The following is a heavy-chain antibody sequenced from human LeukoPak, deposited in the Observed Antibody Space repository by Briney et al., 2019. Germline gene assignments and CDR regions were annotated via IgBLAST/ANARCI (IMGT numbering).Heavy chain of an antibody. D-gene: IGHD3-9*01. CDR1: GGSISSSSYY. CDR2: IYYSGST. Sequence: SETLSLTCTVSGGSISSSSYYWGWIRQPPGKGLEWIGSIYYSGSTYYNPSLKSRVTISVDTSKNQFSLKLSSVTAADTAVYYCARHPDTLTGFDYWGQGTLVTVSS. V-gene: IGHV4-39*01. J-gene: IGHJ4*02. CDR3: ARHPDTLTGFDY.